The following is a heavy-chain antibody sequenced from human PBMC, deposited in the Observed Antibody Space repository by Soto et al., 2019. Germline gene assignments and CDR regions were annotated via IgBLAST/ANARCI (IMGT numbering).Heavy chain of an antibody. CDR2: IIPILGIA. V-gene: IGHV1-69*02. Sequence: SVKVSCKASGGTFSSYTISWVRQAPGQGLEWMGRIIPILGIANYAQKFQGRVTITADKSISTAYLQWSSLKASDTAMYYCARLDSNLDYWGQGTLVTVSS. CDR3: ARLDSNLDY. J-gene: IGHJ4*02. D-gene: IGHD3-22*01. CDR1: GGTFSSYT.